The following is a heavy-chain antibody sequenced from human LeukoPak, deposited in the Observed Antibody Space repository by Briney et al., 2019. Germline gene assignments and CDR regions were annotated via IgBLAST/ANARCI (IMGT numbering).Heavy chain of an antibody. J-gene: IGHJ3*02. Sequence: PGGSLRLSCAASGFTFSSYWMSWVRQAPGKGLEWVANIKQDGSEKYYVDSVKGRFTISRDNAKNSLYLQMNSLRAEDTAVYYCARVPRLRYFDWLSAHAFDIWGQGTMVTVSS. CDR3: ARVPRLRYFDWLSAHAFDI. CDR1: GFTFSSYW. D-gene: IGHD3-9*01. CDR2: IKQDGSEK. V-gene: IGHV3-7*01.